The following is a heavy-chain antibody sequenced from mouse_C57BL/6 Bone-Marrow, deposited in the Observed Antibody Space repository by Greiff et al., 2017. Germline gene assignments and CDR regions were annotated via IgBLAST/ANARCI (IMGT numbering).Heavy chain of an antibody. Sequence: QVQLQQPGAELVRPGSSVKLSCKASGYTFTSYWMHWVKQRPIQGLEWIGNIDPSDSETHYNQKFKDKDTLTVDKSTSTAYMQISSLTSEDSAVYYCARGAMDDWGQGTSVTVSS. CDR2: IDPSDSET. CDR1: GYTFTSYW. CDR3: ARGAMDD. V-gene: IGHV1-52*01. J-gene: IGHJ4*01.